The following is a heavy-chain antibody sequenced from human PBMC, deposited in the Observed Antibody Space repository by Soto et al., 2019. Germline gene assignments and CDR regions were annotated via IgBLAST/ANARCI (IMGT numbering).Heavy chain of an antibody. CDR2: IYYSGST. D-gene: IGHD5-18*01. CDR1: GGSIGSYY. J-gene: IGHJ4*02. CDR3: ARTIDSYGYFHY. V-gene: IGHV4-59*08. Sequence: SETLSLTCTVSGGSIGSYYWSWIRQPPGKGLEWIGYIYYSGSTNYNPSLKSRVTISVDTSKNQFSLKLSSVTAADTAVYYCARTIDSYGYFHYWGQGTLVTVSS.